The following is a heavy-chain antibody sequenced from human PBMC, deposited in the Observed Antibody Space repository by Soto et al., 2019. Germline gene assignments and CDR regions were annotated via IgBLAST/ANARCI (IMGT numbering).Heavy chain of an antibody. V-gene: IGHV1-2*02. CDR1: GYTFTGYY. Sequence: ASVKVSCKASGYTFTGYYMHWVRQAPGQGLEWVGWINPNSGGTNYAQKFQGRVTMTRDTSISTAYMELSRLRSDDTAVYYCARDGDCSSTSCYSYGMDVWGQGTTVTVSS. D-gene: IGHD2-2*01. CDR2: INPNSGGT. CDR3: ARDGDCSSTSCYSYGMDV. J-gene: IGHJ6*02.